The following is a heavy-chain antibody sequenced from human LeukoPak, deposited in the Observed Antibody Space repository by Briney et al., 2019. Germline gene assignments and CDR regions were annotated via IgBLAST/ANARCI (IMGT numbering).Heavy chain of an antibody. D-gene: IGHD5-18*01. CDR2: FDPEDGET. Sequence: ASVKVSCKVSGYTLTELSMHWVRQAPGKGLEWMGGFDPEDGETIYAQKFQGRVTMTEDTSTDTAYMELSSLRSEDTAVYYCATPARNSYGNYYFDYWGQRTLVTVSS. CDR1: GYTLTELS. CDR3: ATPARNSYGNYYFDY. J-gene: IGHJ4*02. V-gene: IGHV1-24*01.